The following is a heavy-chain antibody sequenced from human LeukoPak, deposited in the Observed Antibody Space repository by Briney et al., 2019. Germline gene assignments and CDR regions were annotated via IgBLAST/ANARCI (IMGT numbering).Heavy chain of an antibody. Sequence: GGSLRLSCAASGFTVSSNHMSWVRQAPGKGLEWVSVIYNGDITYYADSVKGRFTISRDNSKNTLYLQMNSLRAEDTAVYYCAKDGGLWVSAHWGDSWGRGTLVTVSS. D-gene: IGHD7-27*01. J-gene: IGHJ4*02. CDR3: AKDGGLWVSAHWGDS. CDR1: GFTVSSNH. V-gene: IGHV3-53*01. CDR2: IYNGDIT.